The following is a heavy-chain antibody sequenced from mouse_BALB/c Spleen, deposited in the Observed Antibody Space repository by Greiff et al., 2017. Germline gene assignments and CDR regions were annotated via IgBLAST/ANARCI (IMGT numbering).Heavy chain of an antibody. J-gene: IGHJ4*01. Sequence: EVKLMESGPGLVKPSQSLSLTCTVTGYSITSDYAWNWIRQFPGNKLEWMGYISYSGSTSYNPSLKSRISITRDTSKTQFFLQLNSVTTEDTATYYCARGTAPGYYYAMDYWGQGTSVTVSS. D-gene: IGHD3-1*01. CDR1: GYSITSDYA. CDR2: ISYSGST. V-gene: IGHV3-2*02. CDR3: ARGTAPGYYYAMDY.